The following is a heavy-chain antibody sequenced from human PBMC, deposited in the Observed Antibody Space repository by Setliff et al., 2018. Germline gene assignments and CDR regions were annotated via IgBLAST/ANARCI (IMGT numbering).Heavy chain of an antibody. CDR2: FHTGGCT. CDR3: ARAGPTVTFFRVLVISWWDP. Sequence: LSLTCTVSGDSLSSGSYYWTWIRQPAGKGLEWIGHFHTGGCTNYNRSLRSRVSISVDTSKNQFSLKLSSVTAADTATYYCARAGPTVTFFRVLVISWWDPWGQGSLVTVSS. J-gene: IGHJ5*02. D-gene: IGHD3-3*01. V-gene: IGHV4-61*09. CDR1: GDSLSSGSYY.